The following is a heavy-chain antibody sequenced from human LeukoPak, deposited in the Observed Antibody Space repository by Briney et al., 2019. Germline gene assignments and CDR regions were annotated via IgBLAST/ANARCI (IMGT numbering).Heavy chain of an antibody. V-gene: IGHV3-21*01. Sequence: GGSLRLSCAASGFTFSSYSMNWVRQAPGKGLEWVSSISSSSSYIYYADSVKGRFTISRDNAKNSLYLQMNSLRAEDTAVYYCARGKWGYYYDSSGYYYGFDYWGQGTLVTVSS. CDR1: GFTFSSYS. J-gene: IGHJ4*02. D-gene: IGHD3-22*01. CDR2: ISSSSSYI. CDR3: ARGKWGYYYDSSGYYYGFDY.